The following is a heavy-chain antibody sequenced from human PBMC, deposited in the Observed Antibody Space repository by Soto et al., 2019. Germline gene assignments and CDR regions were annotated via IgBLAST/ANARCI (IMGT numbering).Heavy chain of an antibody. D-gene: IGHD3-22*01. Sequence: SESIRLRSTVFGGNISSYGGRWIRQNTGKGLEWIGYIYYSGSTNYNPSLKSRVTISVDTSKHQFSLKLSSVTAADTAVYYCARFNDSDYYGISGYFYDFDFWGQRTLVTGS. CDR1: GGNISSYG. J-gene: IGHJ4*02. V-gene: IGHV4-59*01. CDR3: ARFNDSDYYGISGYFYDFDF. CDR2: IYYSGST.